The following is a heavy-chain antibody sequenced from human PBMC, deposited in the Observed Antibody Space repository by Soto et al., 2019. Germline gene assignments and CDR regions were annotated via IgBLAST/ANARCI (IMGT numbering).Heavy chain of an antibody. V-gene: IGHV5-51*03. J-gene: IGHJ6*02. CDR2: IYPGDSDT. D-gene: IGHD6-13*01. CDR3: ARPRSSSRNYYGMDV. Sequence: GRSLRISCKGSGYSFTSYWIGWVRQMPGKGLEWMGIIYPGDSDTRYSPSFQGQVTISADKSISTAYVQWNSLKASDTAMYYCARPRSSSRNYYGMDVWGQGTTVTVSS. CDR1: GYSFTSYW.